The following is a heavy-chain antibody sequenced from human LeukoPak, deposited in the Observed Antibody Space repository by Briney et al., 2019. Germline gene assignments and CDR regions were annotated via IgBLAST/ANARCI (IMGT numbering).Heavy chain of an antibody. CDR3: ARRRVGATQFDC. D-gene: IGHD1-26*01. Sequence: SGTLSLTCAVSGGFISSSNWWSWVRQPPGKGLEWIGEIYHSGSTNCNPSLKSRVTISVDNSKNQFSLKLSSVTAADTAVYYCARRRVGATQFDCWGQGTLVTVSP. CDR1: GGFISSSNW. CDR2: IYHSGST. J-gene: IGHJ4*02. V-gene: IGHV4-4*02.